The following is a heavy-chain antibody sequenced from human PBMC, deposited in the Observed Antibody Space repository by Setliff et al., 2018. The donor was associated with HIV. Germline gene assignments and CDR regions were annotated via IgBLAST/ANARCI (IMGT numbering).Heavy chain of an antibody. CDR3: VRGSGYYYFDN. J-gene: IGHJ4*02. D-gene: IGHD3-22*01. Sequence: GGSLRLSCAASGFTLSSYWMNWVRQAPGKGLVWVFGMNTDGSSTRYADSVKGRFTISRDNAKNMLYLQMNSLSADDTAVYYCVRGSGYYYFDNWGQGALVTVSS. CDR2: MNTDGSST. CDR1: GFTLSSYW. V-gene: IGHV3-74*01.